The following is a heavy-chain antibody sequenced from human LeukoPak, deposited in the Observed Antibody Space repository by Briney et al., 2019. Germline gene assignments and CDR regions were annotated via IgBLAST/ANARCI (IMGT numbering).Heavy chain of an antibody. D-gene: IGHD3-3*01. Sequence: SETLSLTCAVYGGSFSGYYWSWIRQPPGKGLEWIGEINHSGSTNYNPSLKSRVTISVDTSKNQFSLKLGSVTAADTAVYYCARDARYYDFWSGSGTYYYYYYMDVWGKGTTVTVSS. CDR1: GGSFSGYY. J-gene: IGHJ6*03. V-gene: IGHV4-34*01. CDR2: INHSGST. CDR3: ARDARYYDFWSGSGTYYYYYYMDV.